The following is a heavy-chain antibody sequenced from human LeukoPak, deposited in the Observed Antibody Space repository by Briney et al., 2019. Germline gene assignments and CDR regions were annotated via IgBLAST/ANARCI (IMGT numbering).Heavy chain of an antibody. D-gene: IGHD2-2*02. CDR3: ARLPRIYCSSTSCSTNYYMDV. CDR2: ISSSSSYI. J-gene: IGHJ6*03. V-gene: IGHV3-21*01. Sequence: PGGSLRLSCAASGFTFSSYSMNWVRQAPGKGLEWVSSISSSSSYIYYADSVKGRFTISRDNAKNSLYLQMNSLRAEDTAVYYCARLPRIYCSSTSCSTNYYMDVWGKGTTVTVSS. CDR1: GFTFSSYS.